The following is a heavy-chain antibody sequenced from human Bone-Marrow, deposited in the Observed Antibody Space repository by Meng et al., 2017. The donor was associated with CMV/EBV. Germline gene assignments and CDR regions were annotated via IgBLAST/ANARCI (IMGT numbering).Heavy chain of an antibody. CDR2: ISYDGSNK. D-gene: IGHD6-6*01. CDR1: GFTFSSYA. V-gene: IGHV3-30-3*01. J-gene: IGHJ3*02. Sequence: GESLKISCAASGFTFSSYAMHWVRQAPGKGLEWVAVISYDGSNKYYADSVKGRFTISKDNSKNTLYLQMNSLRAEDKAVYYCARDPEYSSSRRVAFDIWGQGTMVTVSS. CDR3: ARDPEYSSSRRVAFDI.